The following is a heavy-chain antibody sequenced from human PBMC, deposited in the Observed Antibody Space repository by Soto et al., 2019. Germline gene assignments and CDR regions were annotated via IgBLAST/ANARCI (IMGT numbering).Heavy chain of an antibody. CDR1: GFTFSNYA. D-gene: IGHD2-15*01. V-gene: IGHV3-30*04. CDR2: ISYNGGNR. J-gene: IGHJ6*02. Sequence: QVQLVESGGGVVQPGRSLRLSCAASGFTFSNYAMHWVRQAPGKGLECVAVISYNGGNRFYRDYVKGRFTISRDNSKNTVHLQIDSLIYEDAAVYYCARGDREDTAVVIGVRPGEYGVDVWGQGTTVTVSS. CDR3: ARGDREDTAVVIGVRPGEYGVDV.